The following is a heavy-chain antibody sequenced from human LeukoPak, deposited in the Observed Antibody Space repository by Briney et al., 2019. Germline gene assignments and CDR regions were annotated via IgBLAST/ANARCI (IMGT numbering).Heavy chain of an antibody. Sequence: SETLSLTCAVSGGSISRSNWWSWVRQPPGKGLEWIGEIYHSGGINYNPSLKSRVTMSVDKSKNQFSLKLSSVTAADTAVYYCAIRIVGTFDPWGQGTLVTVSS. CDR1: GGSISRSNW. V-gene: IGHV4-4*02. CDR2: IYHSGGI. J-gene: IGHJ5*02. CDR3: AIRIVGTFDP. D-gene: IGHD1-26*01.